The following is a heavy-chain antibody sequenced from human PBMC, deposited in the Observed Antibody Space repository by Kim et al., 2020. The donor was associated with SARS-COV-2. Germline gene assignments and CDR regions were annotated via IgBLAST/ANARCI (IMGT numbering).Heavy chain of an antibody. Sequence: GGSLRLSCAASGFTFSSYAMHWVRQAPGKGLEWVAVISYDGSNKYYADSVKGRFTISRDNSKNTLYLQMNSLRAEDTAVYYCARDPSPSILWFGELWDAAWFDPWGQGTLVTVSS. CDR1: GFTFSSYA. V-gene: IGHV3-30*04. CDR2: ISYDGSNK. J-gene: IGHJ5*02. CDR3: ARDPSPSILWFGELWDAAWFDP. D-gene: IGHD3-10*01.